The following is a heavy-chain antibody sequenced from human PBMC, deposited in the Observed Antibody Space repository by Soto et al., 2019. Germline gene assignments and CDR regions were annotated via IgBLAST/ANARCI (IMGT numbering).Heavy chain of an antibody. V-gene: IGHV4-30-4*01. CDR1: DYY. J-gene: IGHJ6*02. CDR2: IYYSGST. Sequence: DYYWSWIRQPPGKGLEWIGYIYYSGSTYYNPSLKSRVTISVDTSKNQFSLKLSSVTAADTAVYYCARDSGVLWFGELANVWGQGTTVTVSS. CDR3: ARDSGVLWFGELANV. D-gene: IGHD3-10*01.